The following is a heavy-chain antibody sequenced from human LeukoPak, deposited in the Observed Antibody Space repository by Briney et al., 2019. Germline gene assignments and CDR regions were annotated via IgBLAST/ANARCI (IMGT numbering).Heavy chain of an antibody. J-gene: IGHJ4*02. CDR2: INHSGST. CDR3: ARVRDTYYYDSSGQQFDY. CDR1: GGSFSGYY. V-gene: IGHV4-34*01. D-gene: IGHD3-22*01. Sequence: SETLSLTCAVYGGSFSGYYWSWIRQPPGKGLEWSGEINHSGSTNYNPSLKSRVTISVDTYKNQFSLKLSSVTAADTAVYYCARVRDTYYYDSSGQQFDYWGQGTLVTVSS.